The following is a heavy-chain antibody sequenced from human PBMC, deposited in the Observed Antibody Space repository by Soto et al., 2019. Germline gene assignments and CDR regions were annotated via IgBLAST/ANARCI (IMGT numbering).Heavy chain of an antibody. CDR1: GFTFSSCT. V-gene: IGHV3-30-3*01. D-gene: IGHD3-3*01. J-gene: IGHJ4*02. Sequence: GGSLRLSCAASGFTFSSCTMHWVRQAPGKGLEWVALISYDGSNKYYADSVKGRFTISRDNSKNTLYLQMNSLRAEDTAVYYCARDKRDLRFLEWSYYFDYWGQGTLVTVSS. CDR3: ARDKRDLRFLEWSYYFDY. CDR2: ISYDGSNK.